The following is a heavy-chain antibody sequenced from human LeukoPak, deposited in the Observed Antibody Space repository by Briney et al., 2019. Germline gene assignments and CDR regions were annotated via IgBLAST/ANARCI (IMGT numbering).Heavy chain of an antibody. CDR1: GGSIRSSRYY. Sequence: SETLSLTCTVSGGSIRSSRYYWGWIRQPPGKGLEWIGSVYYSGSTYYNPSLKSRVTISVDTSKNQFSLKLSSVTAADTAVYYCASSRSRSRGPLSDYWGQGTLVTVSS. V-gene: IGHV4-39*07. CDR2: VYYSGST. J-gene: IGHJ4*02. CDR3: ASSRSRSRGPLSDY. D-gene: IGHD3-16*02.